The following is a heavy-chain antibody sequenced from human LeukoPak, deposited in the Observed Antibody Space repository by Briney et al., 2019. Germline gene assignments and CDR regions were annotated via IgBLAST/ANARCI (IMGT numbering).Heavy chain of an antibody. CDR1: GGSFSGYY. V-gene: IGHV4-34*01. CDR2: INHSGST. J-gene: IGHJ4*02. CDR3: ARCRSGWYSCY. Sequence: SETLSLTCAVYGGSFSGYYWSWIRQPPGKGLEWIGEINHSGSTNYNPPLKSRVTISVDTSKNQFSLKLSSVTAADTAVYYCARCRSGWYSCYWGQGTLVTVSS. D-gene: IGHD6-13*01.